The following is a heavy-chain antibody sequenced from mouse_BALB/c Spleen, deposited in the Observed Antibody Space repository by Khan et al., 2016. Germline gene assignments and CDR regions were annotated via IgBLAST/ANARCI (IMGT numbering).Heavy chain of an antibody. CDR2: IDPYNDGT. J-gene: IGHJ2*01. CDR1: GYTFTSYV. D-gene: IGHD2-2*01. CDR3: ARRGYAGTYIDY. V-gene: IGHV1S136*01. Sequence: VQLKQSGPELVKPGASVKMSCKSSGYTFTSYVMHWVKQKPGQGLEWIGYIDPYNDGTKYNEKFKGKATLTADKSSSTAYMELSSLTSEDSAVYCWARRGYAGTYIDYWGQGTTLTVSS.